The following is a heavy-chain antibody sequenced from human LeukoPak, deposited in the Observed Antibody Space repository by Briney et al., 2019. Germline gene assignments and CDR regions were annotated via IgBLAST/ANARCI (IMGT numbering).Heavy chain of an antibody. CDR1: GFSFSSYE. J-gene: IGHJ5*02. Sequence: GGSLRLSCAASGFSFSSYEMNWVRQAPGKGLEWVANIKEDGSEKYYVDSVKGRLTISRDNAKNSLYLQMNSLRAEDTAVYYCVRGGIWGTPVPLFDPWGQGILVTVSS. CDR3: VRGGIWGTPVPLFDP. D-gene: IGHD3-16*01. CDR2: IKEDGSEK. V-gene: IGHV3-7*01.